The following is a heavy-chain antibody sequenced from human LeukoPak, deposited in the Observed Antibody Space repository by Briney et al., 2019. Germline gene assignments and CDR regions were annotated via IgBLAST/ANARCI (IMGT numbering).Heavy chain of an antibody. Sequence: GRSLRLSCAASGFTFDDYAMHWVRQAPGKGLEWVSGICWNSGSIGYADSVKGRFTISRDNAKNSLYLQMNSLRAEDTALYYCAKDSGAAGRYYYYYYGMDVWGQGTTVTVSS. J-gene: IGHJ6*02. CDR2: ICWNSGSI. CDR3: AKDSGAAGRYYYYYYGMDV. CDR1: GFTFDDYA. D-gene: IGHD6-13*01. V-gene: IGHV3-9*01.